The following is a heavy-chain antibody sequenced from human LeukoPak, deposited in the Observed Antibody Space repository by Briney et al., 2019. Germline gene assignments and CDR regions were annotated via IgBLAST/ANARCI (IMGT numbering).Heavy chain of an antibody. CDR1: GGTFSSYA. J-gene: IGHJ4*02. V-gene: IGHV1-69*04. Sequence: ASVKVSCKASGGTFSSYAISWVRQAPGQGLEWMGRIIPILGIANYAQKFQGRVTITADKSTSTAYMELSSLRSEDTAVYYCARRNTIMVAGLDYWGQGTLVTVSS. CDR3: ARRNTIMVAGLDY. D-gene: IGHD5-24*01. CDR2: IIPILGIA.